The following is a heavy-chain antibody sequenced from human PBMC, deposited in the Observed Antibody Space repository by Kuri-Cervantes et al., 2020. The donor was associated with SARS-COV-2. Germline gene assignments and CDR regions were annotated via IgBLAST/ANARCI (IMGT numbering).Heavy chain of an antibody. D-gene: IGHD3-3*01. CDR3: ARDQTTYYDFWSGYNYGMDV. Sequence: SETLSLTCTVSGGSISSSSYYWGWIRQPPGKGLEWIGSIYYSGSTYYNPSLKSRVTISVDTSKNQFSLKLSSVTAADTAVYYCARDQTTYYDFWSGYNYGMDVWGQGTTVTVSS. CDR2: IYYSGST. V-gene: IGHV4-39*07. CDR1: GGSISSSSYY. J-gene: IGHJ6*02.